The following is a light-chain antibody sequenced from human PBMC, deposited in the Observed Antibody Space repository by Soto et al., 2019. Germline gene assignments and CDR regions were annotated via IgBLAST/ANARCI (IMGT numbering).Light chain of an antibody. V-gene: IGKV3-20*01. CDR3: QQYDSSPLYT. Sequence: EIVLTQSPGTLSLSPGERATLSCRASQSVSSHYLAWYQQKPGQAPRLLIYGASSRATGISDRFSGSGSGTDFHLTITSLEPEDFAVYYCQQYDSSPLYTFGQGTKLEIK. J-gene: IGKJ2*01. CDR2: GAS. CDR1: QSVSSHY.